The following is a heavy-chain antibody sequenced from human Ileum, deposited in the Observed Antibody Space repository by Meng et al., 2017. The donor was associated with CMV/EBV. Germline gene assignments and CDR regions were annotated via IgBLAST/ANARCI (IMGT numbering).Heavy chain of an antibody. V-gene: IGHV3-21*01. Sequence: GGSLRLSCAASGFTFSSFTMNWVRQAPGKGLEWVSSISSSSSNIYYADSLKGRFTISRDNAKNSLYLQMNSLRPEDTAVYYCATDHSDTTNYLPGSFGYWGQGTLVTVSS. D-gene: IGHD4/OR15-4a*01. J-gene: IGHJ4*02. CDR3: ATDHSDTTNYLPGSFGY. CDR1: GFTFSSFT. CDR2: ISSSSSNI.